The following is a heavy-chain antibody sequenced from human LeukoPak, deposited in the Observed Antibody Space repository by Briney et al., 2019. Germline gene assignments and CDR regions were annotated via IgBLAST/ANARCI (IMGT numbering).Heavy chain of an antibody. CDR1: GFTFSSYG. D-gene: IGHD5-18*01. Sequence: GGSLRLSCAASGFTFSSYGMHWVRQAPGKGLEWVAVIWYDGSNKYYADSVKGRFTISRDNSKNTLYLHMNSLRAEDTAVYYCARTAAMVSHGMDVWGQGTTVTVSS. CDR2: IWYDGSNK. CDR3: ARTAAMVSHGMDV. J-gene: IGHJ6*02. V-gene: IGHV3-33*01.